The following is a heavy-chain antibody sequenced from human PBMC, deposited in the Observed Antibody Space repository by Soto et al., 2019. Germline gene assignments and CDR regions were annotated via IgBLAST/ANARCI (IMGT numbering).Heavy chain of an antibody. J-gene: IGHJ4*02. CDR3: ARGPGGVEMAR. Sequence: PSETLSLTCAVYGGSFSGYYWSWIRQPPGKGPEWIGEINHSGSTNYNPSLKSRVTISVDTSKNQFSLKLSSVTAADTAVYYCARGPGGVEMARWGQGTLVTVSS. CDR1: GGSFSGYY. CDR2: INHSGST. D-gene: IGHD3-10*01. V-gene: IGHV4-34*01.